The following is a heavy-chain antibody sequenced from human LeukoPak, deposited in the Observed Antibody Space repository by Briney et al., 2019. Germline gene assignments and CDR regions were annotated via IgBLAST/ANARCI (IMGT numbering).Heavy chain of an antibody. CDR2: ISAYSGNT. Sequence: ASVQVSCKASGYTFTSYGITWVRQAPGQGLEWMGWISAYSGNTDYAQKLQGRVTMTTDTSTSTGYMELRSLRSDDTAIYYCARVYKYCSSTSCLDYWGQGTLVTASS. V-gene: IGHV1-18*01. J-gene: IGHJ4*02. CDR1: GYTFTSYG. D-gene: IGHD2-2*01. CDR3: ARVYKYCSSTSCLDY.